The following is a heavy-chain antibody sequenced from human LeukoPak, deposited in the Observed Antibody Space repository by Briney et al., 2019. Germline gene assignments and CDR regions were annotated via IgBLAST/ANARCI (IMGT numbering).Heavy chain of an antibody. CDR3: ARDHRAVAAPDYYYYYGMDV. V-gene: IGHV4-34*01. J-gene: IGHJ6*02. CDR1: GGSFSGYY. CDR2: ISHSGST. Sequence: SETLSLTCAVYGGSFSGYYWSWIRQPPGKGLEWIGEISHSGSTNYNPSLKSRVTISVDTSKNQFSLKLSSVTAADTAVYYCARDHRAVAAPDYYYYYGMDVWGQGTTVTVSS. D-gene: IGHD6-19*01.